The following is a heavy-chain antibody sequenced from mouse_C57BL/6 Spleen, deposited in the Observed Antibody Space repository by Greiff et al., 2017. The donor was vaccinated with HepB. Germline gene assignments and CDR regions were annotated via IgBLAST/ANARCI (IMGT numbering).Heavy chain of an antibody. CDR3: ARTIYYDYDGGFAY. V-gene: IGHV5-17*01. CDR1: GFTFSDYG. CDR2: ISSGSSTI. J-gene: IGHJ3*01. Sequence: DVKLVESGGGLVKPGGSLKLSCAASGFTFSDYGMHWVRQAPEKGLEWVAYISSGSSTIYYADTVKGRFTISRDNAKNTLFLQMTSLRSEDTAMYYCARTIYYDYDGGFAYWGQGTLVTVSA. D-gene: IGHD2-4*01.